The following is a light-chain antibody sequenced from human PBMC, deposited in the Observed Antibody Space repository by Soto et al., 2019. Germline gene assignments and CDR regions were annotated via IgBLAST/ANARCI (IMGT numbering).Light chain of an antibody. Sequence: DIQITQSPSSLSASVLEVVAITFLASQGIRIDLGWYQQKPGKAPKRLIYAASSLQSGVPSRFSGSGSGTEFTLTISSLQPEDFATYSCQQSYNSPQTFGQGTKVDIK. V-gene: IGKV1-17*01. CDR3: QQSYNSPQT. CDR2: AAS. CDR1: QGIRID. J-gene: IGKJ1*01.